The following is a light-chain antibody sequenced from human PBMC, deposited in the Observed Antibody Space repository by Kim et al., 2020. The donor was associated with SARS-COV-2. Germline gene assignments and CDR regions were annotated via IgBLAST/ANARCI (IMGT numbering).Light chain of an antibody. J-gene: IGKJ2*01. CDR2: WAS. V-gene: IGKV4-1*01. CDR3: HQHYTPPYT. CDR1: QDGLDYTKKKKY. Sequence: NRRASQDGLDYTKKKKYLDGCQQKTGPPPKGLISWASSRETGGPERFSGRRAGADFTLTISSLQAEDVAIYYCHQHYTPPYTLGQGTRLEI.